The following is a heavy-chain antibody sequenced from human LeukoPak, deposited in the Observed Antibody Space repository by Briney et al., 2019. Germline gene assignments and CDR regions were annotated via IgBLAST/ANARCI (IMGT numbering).Heavy chain of an antibody. CDR3: ARQDCGGDCYPHDY. J-gene: IGHJ4*02. CDR1: GGSISRYY. Sequence: SETLSLTCSVSGGSISRYYWSWIRQPPGKGLEWIGYVYYSGSTNYNPSLKSRLIISVDTSKNQFSLELTSVTAADTAVYYCARQDCGGDCYPHDYWGQGVLVTVSS. D-gene: IGHD2-21*02. V-gene: IGHV4-59*01. CDR2: VYYSGST.